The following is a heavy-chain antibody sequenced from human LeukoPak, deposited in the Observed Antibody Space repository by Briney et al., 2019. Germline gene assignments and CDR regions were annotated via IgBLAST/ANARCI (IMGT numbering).Heavy chain of an antibody. V-gene: IGHV1-2*06. D-gene: IGHD6-19*01. CDR1: GYTFTGYY. CDR3: ARAQAQWLASFDY. Sequence: ASVKVSCKASGYTFTGYYMHWVRQAPGQGPEWMGRINPNSGGTNYAQKFQGRVTMTRDTSISTAYMELSRLRSDDTAVYYCARAQAQWLASFDYWGQGTLVTVSS. CDR2: INPNSGGT. J-gene: IGHJ4*02.